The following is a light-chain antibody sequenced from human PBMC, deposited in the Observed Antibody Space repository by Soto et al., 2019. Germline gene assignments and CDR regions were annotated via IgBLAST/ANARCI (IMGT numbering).Light chain of an antibody. J-gene: IGLJ1*01. Sequence: QSVLTQPASVSGSPGQSITISCTGTSHDVGGYNLVSWYQQHPGKAPKLIIYEVTKRPSGVSNRFPGSKSGNTASLTISGLQAEDEADYSCFSYAGNSGVFGTGTKVTVL. V-gene: IGLV2-23*02. CDR2: EVT. CDR3: FSYAGNSGV. CDR1: SHDVGGYNL.